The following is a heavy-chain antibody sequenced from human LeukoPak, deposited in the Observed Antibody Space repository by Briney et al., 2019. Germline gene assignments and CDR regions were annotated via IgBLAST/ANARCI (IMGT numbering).Heavy chain of an antibody. Sequence: GGSLRLSCAASGFTFTTYAMDWVRQAPGKGLEWVTFISDDGNNKYYADSVKGRFTISRDNSKNTLSLQMDSLRVDDTAVYYCARDAVLTGDEFYFDYWGQGTLVTVSS. CDR1: GFTFTTYA. D-gene: IGHD7-27*01. V-gene: IGHV3-30-3*01. CDR2: ISDDGNNK. CDR3: ARDAVLTGDEFYFDY. J-gene: IGHJ4*02.